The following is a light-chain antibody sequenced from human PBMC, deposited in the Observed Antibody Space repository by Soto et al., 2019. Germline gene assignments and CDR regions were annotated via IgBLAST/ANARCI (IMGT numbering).Light chain of an antibody. CDR3: QSYDSSNHGV. CDR1: SGSIASNY. Sequence: KFMLTQPHSVSESPGKTVTISCTRSSGSIASNYVQWYQQRPGSAPTTVIYEDNQRPSGVPDRFSGSIDSSSNSASLTISGLKTEDEADYYCQSYDSSNHGVFGGGTQLTVL. CDR2: EDN. V-gene: IGLV6-57*03. J-gene: IGLJ2*01.